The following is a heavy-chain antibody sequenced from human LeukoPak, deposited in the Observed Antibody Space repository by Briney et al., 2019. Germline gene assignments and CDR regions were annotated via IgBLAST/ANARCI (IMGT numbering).Heavy chain of an antibody. CDR1: GGSISSYY. Sequence: PSETLSLTCTVSGGSISSYYWSWIRQPAGKGLEWIGRIYTSGSTNYNPSLKSRVTMSVDTSKNQFSLKLSSVTAADTAVYYCARGGLLTYYYDSSGLLAFDIWGQGTMVTVSS. CDR3: ARGGLLTYYYDSSGLLAFDI. V-gene: IGHV4-4*07. D-gene: IGHD3-22*01. CDR2: IYTSGST. J-gene: IGHJ3*02.